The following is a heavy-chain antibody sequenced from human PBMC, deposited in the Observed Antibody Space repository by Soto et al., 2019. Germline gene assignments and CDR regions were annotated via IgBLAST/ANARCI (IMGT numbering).Heavy chain of an antibody. CDR1: GYSFTSYW. CDR3: ARPYDSSGYYFDY. D-gene: IGHD3-22*01. Sequence: GESLKISCKSSGYSFTSYWIGWVRQMPGKGLEWMGIIYPGDSDTRYSPSFQGQVTISADKSISTAYLQCSSLKASDTAMYYCARPYDSSGYYFDYWGQGTLVTVSS. V-gene: IGHV5-51*01. CDR2: IYPGDSDT. J-gene: IGHJ4*02.